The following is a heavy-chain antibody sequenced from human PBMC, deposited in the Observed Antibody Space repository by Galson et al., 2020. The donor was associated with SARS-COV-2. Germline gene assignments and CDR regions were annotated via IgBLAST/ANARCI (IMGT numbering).Heavy chain of an antibody. J-gene: IGHJ4*02. Sequence: ASVKVSCKASGYTFTSYYIHWVRQAPGQGLERMGDINPSGGATTYAQKFQGRVTMTRDTSTSTAYMELSSLRSGDTAVYYCARDSQGGNDYNYLLFWGQGTLVTVSS. CDR1: GYTFTSYY. V-gene: IGHV1-46*01. CDR2: INPSGGAT. D-gene: IGHD4-4*01. CDR3: ARDSQGGNDYNYLLF.